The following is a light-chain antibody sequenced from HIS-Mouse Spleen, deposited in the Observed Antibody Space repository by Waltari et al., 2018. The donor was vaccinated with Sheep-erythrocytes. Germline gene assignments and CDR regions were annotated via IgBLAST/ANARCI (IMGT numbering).Light chain of an antibody. V-gene: IGKV1-33*01. Sequence: DIQMTQSPSSLSASVGDRVTITCQASQDISNYLNWYQKKPGKAPKLLIYDASNLETGGPSRFSGSGSGTDFTFTISSLQPEDIATYYCQQYDNLLTFGGGTKVEIK. CDR3: QQYDNLLT. J-gene: IGKJ4*01. CDR2: DAS. CDR1: QDISNY.